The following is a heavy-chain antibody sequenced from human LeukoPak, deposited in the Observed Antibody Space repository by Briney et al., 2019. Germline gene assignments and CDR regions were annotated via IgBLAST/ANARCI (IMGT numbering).Heavy chain of an antibody. J-gene: IGHJ3*02. CDR2: IYYSGST. CDR3: ARVWWVGELSLDAFDI. D-gene: IGHD3-10*01. V-gene: IGHV4-59*01. CDR1: GGSISSYY. Sequence: NPSETLSLTCTVSGGSISSYYWSWLRQPPGKGLEWIGYIYYSGSTNYNPSLKSRVTISVDTSKNQFSLKLSSVTAADTAVYYCARVWWVGELSLDAFDIWGQGTMVTVSS.